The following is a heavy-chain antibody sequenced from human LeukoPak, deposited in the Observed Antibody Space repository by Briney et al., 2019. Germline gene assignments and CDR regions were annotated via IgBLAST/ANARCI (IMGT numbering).Heavy chain of an antibody. D-gene: IGHD3-10*01. CDR1: GVSISRGSNY. CDR3: ARSDGYGLVGI. CDR2: IYSSGST. Sequence: SETLSLTCRVSGVSISRGSNYWGWIRQPPGKTLEWIGRIYSSGSTYYNSSLKSRVIILIDTAKNHFSLTLSSVTAADTAVYYCARSDGYGLVGIWGQGTMVTVSS. V-gene: IGHV4-39*07. J-gene: IGHJ3*01.